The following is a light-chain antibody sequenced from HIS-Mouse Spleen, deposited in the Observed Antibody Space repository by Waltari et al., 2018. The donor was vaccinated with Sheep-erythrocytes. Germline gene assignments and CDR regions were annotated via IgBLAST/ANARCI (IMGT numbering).Light chain of an antibody. Sequence: EIVLTQSPGTLSLSPGERATLSCRASQSFRSSYLAWYQQKPGQAPRLLIYGASSRATGIPDRFSGSGSGTDFTLTISRLEPEDFAVYYCQQYGSSRQQTFTFGPGTKVDIK. V-gene: IGKV3-20*01. CDR2: GAS. CDR1: QSFRSSY. J-gene: IGKJ3*01. CDR3: QQYGSSRQQTFT.